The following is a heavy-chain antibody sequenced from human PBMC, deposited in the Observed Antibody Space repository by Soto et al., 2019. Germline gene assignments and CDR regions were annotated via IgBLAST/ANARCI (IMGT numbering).Heavy chain of an antibody. CDR3: ARFWGPITAAVDDY. J-gene: IGHJ4*02. Sequence: QVPVVESGGGVVQPGRSLRLSCAASGFTFSNFGMQWGRQAPGKGLEWVASISYDGNLKYSADSVKGRFTISRDNSKNTLYLQMNSLRSEDTAVYYCARFWGPITAAVDDYWGPGTLVSVSS. V-gene: IGHV3-30*03. CDR2: ISYDGNLK. CDR1: GFTFSNFG. D-gene: IGHD6-13*01.